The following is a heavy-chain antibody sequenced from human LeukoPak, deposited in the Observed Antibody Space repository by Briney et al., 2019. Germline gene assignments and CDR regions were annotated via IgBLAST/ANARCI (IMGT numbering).Heavy chain of an antibody. Sequence: PGGSLRFSCAASGFTFSTHDMQWVRQAPGKGLEWVAGISRSGATYHTDSVKGRFTISRDNSRSTLDLQMNGLRAEDTALYYCAKGGYFDFENWGQGTMVTVSS. CDR1: GFTFSTHD. D-gene: IGHD3-9*01. CDR2: ISRSGAT. J-gene: IGHJ3*01. V-gene: IGHV3-23*01. CDR3: AKGGYFDFEN.